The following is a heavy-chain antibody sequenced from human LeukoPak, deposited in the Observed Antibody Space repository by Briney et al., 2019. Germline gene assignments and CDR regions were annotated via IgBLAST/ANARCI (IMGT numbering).Heavy chain of an antibody. V-gene: IGHV3-23*01. CDR3: AKVPSHRDDYESFY. Sequence: GGSLRLSCAASGFTLSSYAMSSVRQAPGKGLEWVSHISGSGGSTYYADSVKGRFTISRDNSKNTLYLKMNSLRAEDTAVYSFAKVPSHRDDYESFYWGQGTLVTVSS. CDR1: GFTLSSYA. D-gene: IGHD4-17*01. J-gene: IGHJ4*02. CDR2: ISGSGGST.